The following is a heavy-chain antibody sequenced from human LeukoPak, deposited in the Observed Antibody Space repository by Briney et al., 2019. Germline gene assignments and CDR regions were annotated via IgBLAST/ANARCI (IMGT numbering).Heavy chain of an antibody. V-gene: IGHV4-59*01. J-gene: IGHJ6*03. CDR2: IYYSGST. Sequence: SETLSLTCTVSGGSISSYYGSWIRQPPGKGLEWMGYIYYSGSTNHNPSLKSRVTISVDTSKNQFSLKLSSVTAADTAVYYCARDKKVATPYYWYSMDVWGKGTTVTVSS. CDR3: ARDKKVATPYYWYSMDV. D-gene: IGHD5-12*01. CDR1: GGSISSYY.